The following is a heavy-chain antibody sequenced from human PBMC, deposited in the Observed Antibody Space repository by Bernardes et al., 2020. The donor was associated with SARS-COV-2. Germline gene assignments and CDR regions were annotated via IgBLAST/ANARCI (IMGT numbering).Heavy chain of an antibody. Sequence: ASVKVSCKASGYTFTSYGISWVRQAPGQGLEWMGWISAYNGNTNYAQKLQGRVTMTTDTSTSPAYMELRSLRSDDTAVYYCARSIVVVPAAKDYYYYYGMDVWGQGTTVTVSS. V-gene: IGHV1-18*01. CDR2: ISAYNGNT. CDR1: GYTFTSYG. CDR3: ARSIVVVPAAKDYYYYYGMDV. J-gene: IGHJ6*02. D-gene: IGHD2-2*01.